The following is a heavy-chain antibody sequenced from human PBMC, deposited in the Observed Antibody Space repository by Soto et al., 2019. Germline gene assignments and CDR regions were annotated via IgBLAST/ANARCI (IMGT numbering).Heavy chain of an antibody. Sequence: QVQLQESGPGLVKPSQTLSLTCSVSGDSVSNGGYYWNWIRQHPGKGLEWIAYIYNNEDTFYNPSLKSRVTISADSSKNEFSLQLTSVTAADTAVYYCARDSGKFNYLDYWGHGILVIVSS. CDR3: ARDSGKFNYLDY. CDR1: GDSVSNGGYY. CDR2: IYNNEDT. J-gene: IGHJ4*01. V-gene: IGHV4-31*03.